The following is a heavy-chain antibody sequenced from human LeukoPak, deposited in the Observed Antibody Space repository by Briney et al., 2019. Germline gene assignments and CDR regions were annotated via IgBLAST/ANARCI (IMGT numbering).Heavy chain of an antibody. J-gene: IGHJ1*01. Sequence: PGGSLRLSCAASGFTFSTYWMTWVRQAPGKGLEWVANIKEDGRREYYVDSVKGRFTISRDNAKNSLYLQMDRMTAEDTAVYYCARDSPGYGAYVSWGQGTLVSVSS. V-gene: IGHV3-7*01. D-gene: IGHD4-17*01. CDR3: ARDSPGYGAYVS. CDR1: GFTFSTYW. CDR2: IKEDGRRE.